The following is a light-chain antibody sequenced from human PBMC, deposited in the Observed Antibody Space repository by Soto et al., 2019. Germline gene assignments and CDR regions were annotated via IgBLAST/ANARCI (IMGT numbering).Light chain of an antibody. CDR1: QSVSGD. J-gene: IGKJ2*01. CDR3: QQNNKLPYT. Sequence: EIVMTQSPATLSVSPGERATLSCRVGQSVSGDLAWYQQKPGQAPRLLMYSASPRATDIPARFSGSGFGTELTLTISSLQSEGSAVYYWQQNNKLPYTFGQGTRLEIK. V-gene: IGKV3-15*01. CDR2: SAS.